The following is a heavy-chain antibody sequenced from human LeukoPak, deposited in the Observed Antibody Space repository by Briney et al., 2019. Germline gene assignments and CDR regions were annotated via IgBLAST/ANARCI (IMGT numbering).Heavy chain of an antibody. CDR3: ARHPQGAAAGFNWFDP. D-gene: IGHD6-13*01. V-gene: IGHV4-39*01. CDR1: GGSINTNTFF. J-gene: IGHJ5*02. CDR2: INHSGST. Sequence: SETLSLTCGVSGGSINTNTFFWGWIRQPPGKGLEWIGEINHSGSTNYNPSLKSRVTISVDTSKNQFSLKLSSVTAADTAVYYCARHPQGAAAGFNWFDPWGQGTLVTVSS.